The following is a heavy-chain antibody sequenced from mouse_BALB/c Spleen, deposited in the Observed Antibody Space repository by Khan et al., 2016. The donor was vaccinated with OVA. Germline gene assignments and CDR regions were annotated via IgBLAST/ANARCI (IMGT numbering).Heavy chain of an antibody. CDR1: GFSLSNYS. J-gene: IGHJ3*01. D-gene: IGHD2-4*01. CDR2: IWSAGST. V-gene: IGHV2-2*02. Sequence: QVQLKQSGPGLVQPSQSLSITCTVSGFSLSNYSVHWVRQSPGKGLEWLGVIWSAGSTDYNAAFISRLTISKDNSRSQVFFKMNSLQPNDTAIYXGAGRGYDYGRGALFAYWGQGSLVTVSA. CDR3: AGRGYDYGRGALFAY.